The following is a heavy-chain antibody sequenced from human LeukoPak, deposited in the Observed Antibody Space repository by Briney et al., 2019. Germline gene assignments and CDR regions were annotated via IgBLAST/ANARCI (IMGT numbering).Heavy chain of an antibody. Sequence: VGSLRLSCAASGFSLSAYDMQWVRQAPGKGLEWVSGTSRRGPTYYTDSVKGRFTISRDNSKNILYLQMDRLRADDTAVYYCAQGGYFACDMWGQGKMVTVSS. CDR2: TSRRGPT. CDR3: AQGGYFACDM. CDR1: GFSLSAYD. J-gene: IGHJ3*02. V-gene: IGHV3-23*01. D-gene: IGHD2-15*01.